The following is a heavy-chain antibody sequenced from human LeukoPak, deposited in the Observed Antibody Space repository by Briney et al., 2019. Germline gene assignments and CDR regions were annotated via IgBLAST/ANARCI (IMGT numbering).Heavy chain of an antibody. V-gene: IGHV3-21*01. CDR2: ISSSSSYI. D-gene: IGHD6-19*01. Sequence: GGSLRLSCAASGFTFSSYSMNWVRQAPGKGLEWVSSISSSSSYIYYADSVKGRFTISRDNAKNSLYLQMNSLRAEDTAVYYCARDVWQWLVGSYFDYWGQGTLVTVSS. CDR3: ARDVWQWLVGSYFDY. CDR1: GFTFSSYS. J-gene: IGHJ4*02.